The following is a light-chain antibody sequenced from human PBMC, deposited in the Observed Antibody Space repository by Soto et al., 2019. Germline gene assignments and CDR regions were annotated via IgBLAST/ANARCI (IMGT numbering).Light chain of an antibody. Sequence: QSVRTQPGSVSGSPGQSITISCTGTSSDVGGYNYVSWYQQHPVKAPKLMIYDVTNRPSGVSDRFSGSKSGNTASLTISGLQADDEADYYCSSSTSSSTPYVFGTGTQATVL. CDR3: SSSTSSSTPYV. CDR2: DVT. CDR1: SSDVGGYNY. V-gene: IGLV2-14*01. J-gene: IGLJ1*01.